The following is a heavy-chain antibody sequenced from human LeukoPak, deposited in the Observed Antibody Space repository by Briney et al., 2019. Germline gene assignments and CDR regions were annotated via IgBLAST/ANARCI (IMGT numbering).Heavy chain of an antibody. V-gene: IGHV4-59*12. Sequence: PSETLSLTCTVSGGYISSYYWTWIRQPPGKGLEWIGYIYDIGSTNYKPSLKSRVIISVDTSKKQFSLNLSSVTAADTAVYYCARGRDNSADYSVVYWGQGTLVTVSS. D-gene: IGHD4-17*01. CDR2: IYDIGST. CDR1: GGYISSYY. CDR3: ARGRDNSADYSVVY. J-gene: IGHJ4*02.